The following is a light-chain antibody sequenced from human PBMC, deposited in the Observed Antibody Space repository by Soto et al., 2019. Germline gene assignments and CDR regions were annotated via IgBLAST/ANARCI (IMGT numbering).Light chain of an antibody. J-gene: IGKJ1*01. V-gene: IGKV3-20*01. CDR1: QTISSRY. CDR2: GAS. Sequence: EIVLAQSPGTLSLSPGERATLSCRASQTISSRYLTWYQQKSGQVPRLLIYGASSRATGIPDRFSGSGSGTDFTVTISRLEPEEVAVYYCHHSGNSHGTFGQGTKVEI. CDR3: HHSGNSHGT.